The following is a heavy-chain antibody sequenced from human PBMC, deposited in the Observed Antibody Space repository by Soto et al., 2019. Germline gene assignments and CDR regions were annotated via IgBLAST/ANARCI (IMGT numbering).Heavy chain of an antibody. J-gene: IGHJ4*02. CDR2: IVVGSGNT. CDR3: ATDKGDSYGYGNY. CDR1: GFTFSNSA. Sequence: ASVKVSCKASGFTFSNSAVQWVRQARGQRLEWIGWIVVGSGNTNYAQKFQERVTITRDMSTTTAYMELSSLRSVDTAVYYCATDKGDSYGYGNYWGQGTLVTVSS. V-gene: IGHV1-58*01. D-gene: IGHD5-18*01.